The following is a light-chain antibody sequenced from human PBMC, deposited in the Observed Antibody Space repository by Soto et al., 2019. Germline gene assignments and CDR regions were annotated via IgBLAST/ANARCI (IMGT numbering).Light chain of an antibody. CDR2: GNN. CDR3: QSYDSSLSGS. CDR1: SSNIGAGYD. Sequence: QSVLTQPPSVSGAPGQRVTISCTGSSSNIGAGYDVHWYQQLPGTAPKLLIYGNNNRPSGVPDRFSGSKPGTSASLAITGLQAEDEADYYCQSYDSSLSGSFGGGTKLTVL. J-gene: IGLJ2*01. V-gene: IGLV1-40*01.